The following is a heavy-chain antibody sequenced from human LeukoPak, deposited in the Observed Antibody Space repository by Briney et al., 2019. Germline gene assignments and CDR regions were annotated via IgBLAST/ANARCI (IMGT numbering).Heavy chain of an antibody. Sequence: ASVKVSCKASGGTFSRSAISWVRQAPGQGLEWMGGIIPIFGPADYAQKFQGRVTITADESTSTAYMELSSLRSEDTAVYYCARGVADDYGYYFDYWGQGTLVTVSS. CDR2: IIPIFGPA. V-gene: IGHV1-69*13. D-gene: IGHD4-17*01. CDR3: ARGVADDYGYYFDY. CDR1: GGTFSRSA. J-gene: IGHJ4*02.